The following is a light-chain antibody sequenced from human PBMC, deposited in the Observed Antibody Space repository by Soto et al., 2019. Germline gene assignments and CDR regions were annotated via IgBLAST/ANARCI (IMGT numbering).Light chain of an antibody. V-gene: IGLV1-51*01. CDR3: GTWDSSLSAWV. J-gene: IGLJ1*01. CDR2: DNN. CDR1: SSNIGNNY. Sequence: QSVLPQPPSVSAPPGQKVTISCSGSSSNIGNNYVSWYQQLPGTAPKLLIYDNNKRPSGIPDRFSGSKSGTSATLGITGLQTGDEADYYCGTWDSSLSAWVFGTGTKVTVL.